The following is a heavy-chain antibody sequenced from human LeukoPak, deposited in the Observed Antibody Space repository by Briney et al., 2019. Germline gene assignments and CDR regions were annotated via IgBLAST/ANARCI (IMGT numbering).Heavy chain of an antibody. J-gene: IGHJ4*02. V-gene: IGHV4-59*01. CDR2: IYYSGST. CDR1: GGSISSYY. D-gene: IGHD1-26*01. Sequence: SETLSLTCTVSGGSISSYYWSWIRQPPGKELEWIGYIYYSGSTNYNPSLKSRVTISVDTSKNQFSLKLSSVTAADTAVYYCARDTGSYSFDYWGQGTLVTVSS. CDR3: ARDTGSYSFDY.